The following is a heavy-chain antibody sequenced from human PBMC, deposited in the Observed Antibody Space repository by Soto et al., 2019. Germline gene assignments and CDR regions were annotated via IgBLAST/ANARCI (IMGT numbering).Heavy chain of an antibody. Sequence: GGSLRLSCAASGFTFSSYAMSWVRQAPGKGLEWVSAISGSGGSTYYADSVKGRFTISRDNSKNTLYLQMNSLRAEDTAVYYCAKDTWWSLYSSGWYGPYWGQGTLVTVSS. CDR1: GFTFSSYA. CDR2: ISGSGGST. J-gene: IGHJ4*02. V-gene: IGHV3-23*01. CDR3: AKDTWWSLYSSGWYGPY. D-gene: IGHD6-19*01.